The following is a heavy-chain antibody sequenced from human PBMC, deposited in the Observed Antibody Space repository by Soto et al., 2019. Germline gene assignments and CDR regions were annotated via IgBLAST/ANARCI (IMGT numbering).Heavy chain of an antibody. CDR2: IYNSETT. CDR3: ARDRILGGLDV. CDR1: GGSVSSGSFY. Sequence: SETLSLTCTVSGGSVSSGSFYWTWIRQPPGKGLEWIGYIYNSETTNYNPSLKRRVTMLLDTSKNQFSLILTSVTAADTAVYYCARDRILGGLDVWGQGTTGTVSS. D-gene: IGHD7-27*01. V-gene: IGHV4-61*01. J-gene: IGHJ6*02.